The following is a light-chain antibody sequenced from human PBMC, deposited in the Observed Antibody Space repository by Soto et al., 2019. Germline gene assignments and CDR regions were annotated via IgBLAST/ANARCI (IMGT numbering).Light chain of an antibody. Sequence: DIQMTQSPSTLSASVGDRVTITCRASQSISSWLAWYQQKPGKAPKLLIYDASSLESGVPSRFSGSGSGTEFTLTLSSLQPDDFATYYCQQYNRAFGQGTKVDIK. J-gene: IGKJ1*01. CDR3: QQYNRA. CDR2: DAS. V-gene: IGKV1-5*01. CDR1: QSISSW.